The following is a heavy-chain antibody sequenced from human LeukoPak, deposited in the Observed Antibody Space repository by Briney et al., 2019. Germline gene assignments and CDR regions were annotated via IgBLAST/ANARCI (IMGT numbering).Heavy chain of an antibody. CDR2: IIGSAANT. CDR3: ARGGSYVHY. D-gene: IGHD1-26*01. CDR1: GLTVSSYA. Sequence: GGSLRLSCGASGLTVSSYAMSWVRQAPGKGLEWVSTIIGSAANTYYADSVKGRFTISRDDSKNTVYLQLNSLRADDTAVYYCARGGSYVHYWGQGTLVTVSS. J-gene: IGHJ4*02. V-gene: IGHV3-23*01.